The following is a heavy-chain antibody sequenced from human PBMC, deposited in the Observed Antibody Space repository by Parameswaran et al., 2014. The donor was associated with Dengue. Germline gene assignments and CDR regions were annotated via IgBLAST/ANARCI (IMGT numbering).Heavy chain of an antibody. J-gene: IGHJ4*02. CDR2: IWYDGSNK. V-gene: IGHV3-33*01. Sequence: WIRQPQEGLEWVAVIWYDGSNKYYADSVKGRFTISRDNSKNTLYLQMNSLRAEDTAVYYCARGRGAWGWYYDFDYWGQGTLVTVSS. CDR3: ARGRGAWGWYYDFDY. D-gene: IGHD6-19*01.